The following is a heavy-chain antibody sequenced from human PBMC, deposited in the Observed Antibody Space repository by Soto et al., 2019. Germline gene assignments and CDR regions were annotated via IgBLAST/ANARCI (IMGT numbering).Heavy chain of an antibody. CDR3: ARAGHYYDSSGSFDY. CDR2: IYSGGST. J-gene: IGHJ4*02. Sequence: GGSLRLSCAASGFTVSSNYMSWVRQAPGKGLEWVSVIYSGGSTYYADSVKGRFTISRDNSKNTLYLQMNSLRAEDTAVYYCARAGHYYDSSGSFDYWGQGTLGTVSS. V-gene: IGHV3-53*01. D-gene: IGHD3-22*01. CDR1: GFTVSSNY.